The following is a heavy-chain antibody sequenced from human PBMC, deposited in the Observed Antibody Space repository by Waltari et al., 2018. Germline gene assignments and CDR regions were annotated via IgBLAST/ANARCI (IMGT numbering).Heavy chain of an antibody. Sequence: EVQRLESGGGLVQPGGSLRLSCAASGFTFSDYAMNWVRRAPGKGLEWVSIVSGSGAYTHYADFVKGRFTISRDNAKKTLYLVMNSLRVDDTALYYCAKGEAYSYGSRRFDFWGQGTLVTVSS. CDR3: AKGEAYSYGSRRFDF. V-gene: IGHV3-23*01. J-gene: IGHJ4*02. CDR1: GFTFSDYA. CDR2: VSGSGAYT. D-gene: IGHD5-18*01.